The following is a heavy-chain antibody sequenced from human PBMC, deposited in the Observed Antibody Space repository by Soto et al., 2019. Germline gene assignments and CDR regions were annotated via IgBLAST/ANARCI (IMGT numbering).Heavy chain of an antibody. V-gene: IGHV3-30*02. CDR2: IWYDGSNK. CDR1: GFTFSSCG. J-gene: IGHJ4*02. D-gene: IGHD5-18*01. Sequence: QVQLVESGGGVVQPGRSLRLSCAASGFTFSSCGMHWVRQAPGKGLEWVAFIWYDGSNKYYADSVKGRFTTSSDNSKNTLYLQMDGLRAEDTAVYYCAKKRVAPSPDTGNYFESWGQGTLVTVSS. CDR3: AKKRVAPSPDTGNYFES.